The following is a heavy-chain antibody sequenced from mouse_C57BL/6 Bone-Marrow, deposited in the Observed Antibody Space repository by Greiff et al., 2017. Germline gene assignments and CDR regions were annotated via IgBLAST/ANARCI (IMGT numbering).Heavy chain of an antibody. CDR2: ISSGGSYT. Sequence: EVKLMESGGDLVKPGGSLKLSCAASGFTFSSYGMSWVRQTPDKRLEWVATISSGGSYTYYPDSVKGRFTISRYNAKNTLYLQMSSLKSEDTAMYYCGPGAYWGQGTLVTVSA. CDR1: GFTFSSYG. J-gene: IGHJ3*01. CDR3: GPGAY. V-gene: IGHV5-6*01.